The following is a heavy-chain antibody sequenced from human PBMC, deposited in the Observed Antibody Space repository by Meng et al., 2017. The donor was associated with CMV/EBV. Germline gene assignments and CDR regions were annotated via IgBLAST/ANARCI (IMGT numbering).Heavy chain of an antibody. V-gene: IGHV4-38-2*02. CDR2: IYHSGST. CDR1: GYSISSVYY. D-gene: IGHD6-6*01. Sequence: GSLRLSCTVSGYSISSVYYWGWIRQPPGKGLEWIGSIYHSGSTYYNPSLQSRVTISVDTSKNQFSLKLSSVTAADTAVYYCARSGRSSSSGRSFLDYWGQGTLVTVSS. CDR3: ARSGRSSSSGRSFLDY. J-gene: IGHJ4*02.